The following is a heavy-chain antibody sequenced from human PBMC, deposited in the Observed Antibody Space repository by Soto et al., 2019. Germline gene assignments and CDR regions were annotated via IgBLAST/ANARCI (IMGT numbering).Heavy chain of an antibody. J-gene: IGHJ4*02. Sequence: QVQLVQSGAEVKKPGASVKVSCKASGYTFTSYGISWVRKAPGQGLEWMGWISAYNGNPNYAQKLQGRVTMTTDTSASTACMERRSLGSAGTAVYYWARDRNRDWSSLFYYWGQGTLVTVAS. CDR3: ARDRNRDWSSLFYY. CDR2: ISAYNGNP. CDR1: GYTFTSYG. D-gene: IGHD1-1*01. V-gene: IGHV1-18*01.